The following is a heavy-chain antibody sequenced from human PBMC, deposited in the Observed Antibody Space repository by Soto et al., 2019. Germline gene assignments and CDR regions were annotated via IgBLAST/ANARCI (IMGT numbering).Heavy chain of an antibody. D-gene: IGHD2-2*01. V-gene: IGHV1-18*01. Sequence: QVQLVQSGGEVKKPGASVKVSCKASGYTFSQYGISWVRQAPGQGLEWMAWVSVDNGDTNYAQKFQGRATMTTDTATCTDYMELKRLKSADTALYYCARFRTEPSHMSYFFDSWGQGTVVTVSS. CDR3: ARFRTEPSHMSYFFDS. J-gene: IGHJ4*02. CDR2: VSVDNGDT. CDR1: GYTFSQYG.